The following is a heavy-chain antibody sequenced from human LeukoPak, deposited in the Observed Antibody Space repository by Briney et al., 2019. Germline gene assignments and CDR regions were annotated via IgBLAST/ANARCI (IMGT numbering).Heavy chain of an antibody. CDR1: GGSISSYY. CDR3: ARPDSGEAFDI. Sequence: SETLSLTRTVSGGSISSYYWSWIRQPPGKGLEWIGYIYYSGSTNYNPSLKSRVTISVDTSKNQFSLKLSSVTAADTAVYYCARPDSGEAFDIWGQGTMVTVSS. D-gene: IGHD1-26*01. V-gene: IGHV4-59*08. J-gene: IGHJ3*02. CDR2: IYYSGST.